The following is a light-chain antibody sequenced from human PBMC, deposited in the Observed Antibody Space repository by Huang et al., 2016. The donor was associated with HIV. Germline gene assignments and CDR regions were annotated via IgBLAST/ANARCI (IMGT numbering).Light chain of an antibody. CDR2: WES. V-gene: IGKV4-1*01. CDR1: QSLLYGSNNQNY. J-gene: IGKJ5*01. CDR3: QQYFNAPIT. Sequence: DIVMTQSPDSLAVSLGERATVNCKSSQSLLYGSNNQNYLAWYQQKPGQPPKLLIYWESTRESGVPDRFSGSGSGTDFTLTISSLQAEDVAFYYCQQYFNAPITFGQGTRLEI.